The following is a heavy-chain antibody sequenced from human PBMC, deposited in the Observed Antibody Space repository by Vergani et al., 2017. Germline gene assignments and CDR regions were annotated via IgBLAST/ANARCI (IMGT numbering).Heavy chain of an antibody. CDR3: ARAGYCSGGNCFRDY. D-gene: IGHD2-15*01. CDR1: GATFRSNT. Sequence: QVQLVQSGAEVKKPGSSVKVSCKASGATFRSNTITWVRQVPGQGFEWMGRVIPKFGTSHNAQEFQGRVTITADVSTNTAYMELTSLRYEDTAIYYCARAGYCSGGNCFRDYWGQGTLVTVSS. J-gene: IGHJ4*02. V-gene: IGHV1-69*08. CDR2: VIPKFGTS.